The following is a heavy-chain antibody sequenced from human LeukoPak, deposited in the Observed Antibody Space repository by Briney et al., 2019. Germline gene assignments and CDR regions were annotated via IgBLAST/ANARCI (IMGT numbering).Heavy chain of an antibody. CDR3: ARDNGSGYGIFDY. CDR1: GYTFTGYY. V-gene: IGHV1-2*04. Sequence: ASVMVSCKASGYTFTGYYMHWVRQAPGQGLEWMGWINPNSGGTNYAQQFQGWVTMTRDTSISTAYMELSRLRSDDTAAYYCARDNGSGYGIFDYWGQGTLVTVSS. D-gene: IGHD5-12*01. CDR2: INPNSGGT. J-gene: IGHJ4*02.